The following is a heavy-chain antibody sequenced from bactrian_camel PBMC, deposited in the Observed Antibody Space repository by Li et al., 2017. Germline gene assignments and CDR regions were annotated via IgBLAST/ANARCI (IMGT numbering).Heavy chain of an antibody. D-gene: IGHD1*01. V-gene: IGHV3S63*01. CDR3: TADSPDPEVEGCAWYWPCWYHY. J-gene: IGHJ4*01. CDR2: ATDTDGTT. Sequence: HVQLVESGGGSVQAGGSLRLSCVASTVTSDFASMAWFRQVPGKEREGVAANYATDTDGTTYYAASVEGRFTISQDNAKNTMFLKISSLKPEDTAMYYCTADSPDPEVEGCAWYWPCWYHYWGQGTQVTVS. CDR1: TVTSDFAS.